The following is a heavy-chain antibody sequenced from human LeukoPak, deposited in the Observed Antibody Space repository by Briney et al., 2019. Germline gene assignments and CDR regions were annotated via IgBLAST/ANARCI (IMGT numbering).Heavy chain of an antibody. J-gene: IGHJ3*02. CDR3: ARVPIGYCSSTSCSHDAFDI. Sequence: ASVKVSCKASGYTFTGYYMHWVRQAPGQGLEWMGWINPNSGGTNYAQKFQGRVTMTRDTSISTAYMELSRLRSDDTAVYYCARVPIGYCSSTSCSHDAFDIWGQGTMVTVSS. V-gene: IGHV1-2*02. D-gene: IGHD2-2*01. CDR2: INPNSGGT. CDR1: GYTFTGYY.